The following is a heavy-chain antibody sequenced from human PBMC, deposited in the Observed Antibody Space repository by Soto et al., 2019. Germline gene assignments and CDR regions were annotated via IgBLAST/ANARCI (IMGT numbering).Heavy chain of an antibody. CDR3: ARDRANSPDYFDY. Sequence: SETLSLTCTVSGGSFRSDAYYWRWIRQPPGKGLEWIGCVYYSGRTYYNPSLESRITISMDTFKDQFSLKLSSVNAADTAVYYCARDRANSPDYFDYWGQGALVTVSS. V-gene: IGHV4-30-4*01. CDR2: VYYSGRT. D-gene: IGHD1-1*01. J-gene: IGHJ4*02. CDR1: GGSFRSDAYY.